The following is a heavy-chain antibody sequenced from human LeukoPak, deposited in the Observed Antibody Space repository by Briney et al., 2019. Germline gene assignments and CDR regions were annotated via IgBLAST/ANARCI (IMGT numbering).Heavy chain of an antibody. CDR3: ARDAGGGGYDLDY. Sequence: GGSLRLSCAASGFTFSSYGMHWVRQAPGKGLEWVAFIRYDGSNKYYTDSVKGRFTISRDNSKNSLYLQMNSLRAEDTAVYYCARDAGGGGYDLDYWGQGTLVTVSS. CDR2: IRYDGSNK. CDR1: GFTFSSYG. J-gene: IGHJ4*02. V-gene: IGHV3-30*02. D-gene: IGHD5-12*01.